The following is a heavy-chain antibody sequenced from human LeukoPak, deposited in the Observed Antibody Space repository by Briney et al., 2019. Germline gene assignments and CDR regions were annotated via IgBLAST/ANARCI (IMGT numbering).Heavy chain of an antibody. V-gene: IGHV3-53*01. CDR1: GFTVSTNY. J-gene: IGHJ3*02. CDR2: IYSGGRT. CDR3: ARDSQYCSSGSCSPGASGI. D-gene: IGHD2-15*01. Sequence: PGGSLRLSCAASGFTVSTNYMSWVRQAPGKGLEWVSFIYSGGRTDYADSVKGRFTISRDSSKNTLYLQMNSLRVEDTAVYYCARDSQYCSSGSCSPGASGIWGQGTMVTVSS.